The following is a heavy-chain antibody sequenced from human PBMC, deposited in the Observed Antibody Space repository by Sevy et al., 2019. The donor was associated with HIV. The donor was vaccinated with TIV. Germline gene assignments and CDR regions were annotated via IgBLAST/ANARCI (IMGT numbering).Heavy chain of an antibody. CDR1: GGSMNSDH. V-gene: IGHV4-59*08. Sequence: SETLSLTCPVSGGSMNSDHWNWIRQPPGKGLEWIGYVYYTGGTNYNPSLKNRVTISVDRTKNQFSLKLTSVTAADTAVHYCARRNDFDIWGQGTMVTVSS. CDR2: VYYTGGT. J-gene: IGHJ3*02. CDR3: ARRNDFDI.